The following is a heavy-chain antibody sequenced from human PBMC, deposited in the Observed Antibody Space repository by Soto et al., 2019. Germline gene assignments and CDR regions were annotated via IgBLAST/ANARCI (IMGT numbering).Heavy chain of an antibody. D-gene: IGHD6-25*01. V-gene: IGHV4-31*03. CDR2: IYHSGST. CDR1: GGSISSGGYY. Sequence: PSATLSLTCTVSGGSISSGGYYWSWIRQHPGKGLEWIGYIYHSGSTYYNPSLKSRVTISVDTSKNQFSLKVSSVTAADTAVYYCAREAAGILNWFDPWGQGTLVTVSS. CDR3: AREAAGILNWFDP. J-gene: IGHJ5*02.